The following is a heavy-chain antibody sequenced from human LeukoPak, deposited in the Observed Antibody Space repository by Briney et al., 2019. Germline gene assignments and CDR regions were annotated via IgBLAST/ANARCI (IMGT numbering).Heavy chain of an antibody. V-gene: IGHV3-23*01. Sequence: GGSLRLSCAASGFTFSSYAMSWVRQAPGKGLEWVSAISGSGDSTYYADSVKGRFTISRDNSKNTLYLQMNSLRAEDTAVYYCAKFGSGWYRFDCWGQGTLVTVSS. CDR3: AKFGSGWYRFDC. D-gene: IGHD6-19*01. CDR1: GFTFSSYA. J-gene: IGHJ4*02. CDR2: ISGSGDST.